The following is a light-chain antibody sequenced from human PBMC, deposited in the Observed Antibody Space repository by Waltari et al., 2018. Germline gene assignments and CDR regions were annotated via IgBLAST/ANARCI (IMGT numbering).Light chain of an antibody. CDR3: QQYDSEIT. CDR1: QNIIRY. Sequence: DIQMTQSPSTLSASVGDRVTITCRASQNIIRYLAWYQQNPGRAPKLLIYKASSLESGVPSRFSGSGSGTEFTLTISSLEPDDFATYFCQQYDSEITFGQGTRLEIK. V-gene: IGKV1-5*03. J-gene: IGKJ5*01. CDR2: KAS.